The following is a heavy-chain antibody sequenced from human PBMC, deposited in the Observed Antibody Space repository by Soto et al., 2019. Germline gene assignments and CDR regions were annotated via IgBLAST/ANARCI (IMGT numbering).Heavy chain of an antibody. CDR2: IKSKTDGGTT. Sequence: PGGSLRLSCAASGFTFSNAWFNWVRQAPGKGLEWVGRIKSKTDGGTTDYAAPVKGRFTISRDDSKNTLYLQMNSLKTEDTAVYYCTTEEYYYGSGSPYYYYGMDVWGQGTTVTVSS. CDR1: GFTFSNAW. J-gene: IGHJ6*02. D-gene: IGHD3-10*01. CDR3: TTEEYYYGSGSPYYYYGMDV. V-gene: IGHV3-15*07.